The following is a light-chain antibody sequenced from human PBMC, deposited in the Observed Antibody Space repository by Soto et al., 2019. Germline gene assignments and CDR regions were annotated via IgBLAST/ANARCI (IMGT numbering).Light chain of an antibody. CDR1: QSIRSNY. Sequence: EIVLTQSPGTLSLSPGERATLSCRASQSIRSNYVAWYQQKPGQGPRLLIYGASSRATGIPDRFSGSGSGTDFTLIISRLEPEDFAMYYRQQYGSSPRTFGQGTKVDIK. CDR3: QQYGSSPRT. V-gene: IGKV3-20*01. CDR2: GAS. J-gene: IGKJ1*01.